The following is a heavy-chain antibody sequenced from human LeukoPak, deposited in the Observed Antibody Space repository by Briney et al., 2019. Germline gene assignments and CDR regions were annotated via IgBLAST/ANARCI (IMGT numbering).Heavy chain of an antibody. Sequence: SETLSLTYTVSGGSISSYYWSWIRQPPGKGLEWIGYIYYSGSTNYNPSLKSRVTISVVTSKNQFSLKLSSVTAADTAVYYCAISLAYCGGDCYPGAFDIWGQGTMVTVSS. D-gene: IGHD2-21*02. CDR2: IYYSGST. V-gene: IGHV4-59*01. J-gene: IGHJ3*02. CDR3: AISLAYCGGDCYPGAFDI. CDR1: GGSISSYY.